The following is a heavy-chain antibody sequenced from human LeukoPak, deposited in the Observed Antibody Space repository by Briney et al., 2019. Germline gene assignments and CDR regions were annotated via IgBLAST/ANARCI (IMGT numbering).Heavy chain of an antibody. Sequence: EASVKVSCKASGGTFSSYAISWVRQAPGQGLEWMGRIIPIFGTANYAQKFQGRVTITTDESTSTAYMELSSLRSEDTAVYYCARGYTAMAHAFDIWGQGTMVTVSS. D-gene: IGHD5-18*01. V-gene: IGHV1-69*05. CDR1: GGTFSSYA. CDR3: ARGYTAMAHAFDI. CDR2: IIPIFGTA. J-gene: IGHJ3*02.